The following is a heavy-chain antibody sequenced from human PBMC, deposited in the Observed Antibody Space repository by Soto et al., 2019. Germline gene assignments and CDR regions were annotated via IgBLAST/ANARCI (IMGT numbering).Heavy chain of an antibody. J-gene: IGHJ4*02. CDR1: GFSFSSSW. Sequence: EVQLEESGGGLVQPGGSLRLSCVASGFSFSSSWMHWVRQAPGKGLVWVSRINMDGSTINYADSVKGRFTISRDNARNTLYLHMNGLTVEDTAVYYCARAGYYRFDYWGQGTLVIASS. D-gene: IGHD3-16*01. CDR2: INMDGSTI. CDR3: ARAGYYRFDY. V-gene: IGHV3-74*01.